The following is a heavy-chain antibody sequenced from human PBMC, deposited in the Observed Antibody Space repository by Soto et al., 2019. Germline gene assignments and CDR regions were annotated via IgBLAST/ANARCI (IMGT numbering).Heavy chain of an antibody. CDR1: GFTFSSYS. J-gene: IGHJ6*03. D-gene: IGHD2-2*01. CDR2: ISSSSSYI. V-gene: IGHV3-21*01. CDR3: ASPTYPNYYYYMDV. Sequence: PGGSLRLSCAASGFTFSSYSMNWVRQAPGKGLEWVSSISSSSSYIYYADSVKGRFTISRDNAKNSLYLQMNSLRAEDTAVYYCASPTYPNYYYYMDVWGKGTTVTVSS.